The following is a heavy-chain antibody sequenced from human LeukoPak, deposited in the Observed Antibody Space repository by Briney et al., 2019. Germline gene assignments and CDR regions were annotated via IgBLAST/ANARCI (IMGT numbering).Heavy chain of an antibody. D-gene: IGHD6-13*01. Sequence: GASVKVSCKASGYTFTSYDINWVRQATGQGLEWMGWMYPNSGNTGYAQKFQGRVTITRNTSISTAYMELSSLRSEDTAVYYCASSPEQQLAAFDIWGQGTMVTVSS. CDR3: ASSPEQQLAAFDI. CDR1: GYTFTSYD. CDR2: MYPNSGNT. V-gene: IGHV1-8*03. J-gene: IGHJ3*02.